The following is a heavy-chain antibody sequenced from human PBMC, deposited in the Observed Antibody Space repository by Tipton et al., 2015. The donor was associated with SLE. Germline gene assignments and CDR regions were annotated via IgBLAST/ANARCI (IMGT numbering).Heavy chain of an antibody. V-gene: IGHV1-46*01. CDR2: INPSGGST. D-gene: IGHD7-27*01. J-gene: IGHJ4*02. CDR1: GYTFTSYY. Sequence: QSGAEVKKPGASVKVSCKASGYTFTSYYMHWVRQAPGQGLEWMGIINPSGGSTSYAQKFQGRVTITADKSTSTAYMELSSLRSEDTAVYYCARVSSGDPFDYWGQGTLVTVSS. CDR3: ARVSSGDPFDY.